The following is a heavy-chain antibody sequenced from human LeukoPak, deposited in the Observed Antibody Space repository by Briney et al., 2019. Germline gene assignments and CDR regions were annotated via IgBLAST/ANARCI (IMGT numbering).Heavy chain of an antibody. J-gene: IGHJ4*02. V-gene: IGHV3-7*01. CDR3: ATRNNFEY. CDR1: GFTFSSYW. Sequence: GGSLRLSCAASGFTFSSYWMHWVRQAPGKGLEWVANIRFDGSEIGYGDSVEGRFIISRDNSKNSLYLQMNSLRAEDTAVYYCATRNNFEYWGQGTLVTVSS. CDR2: IRFDGSEI.